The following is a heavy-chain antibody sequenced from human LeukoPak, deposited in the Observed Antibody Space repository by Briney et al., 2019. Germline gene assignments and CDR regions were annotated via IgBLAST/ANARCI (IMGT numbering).Heavy chain of an antibody. CDR1: GYTFTSYG. D-gene: IGHD6-19*01. J-gene: IGHJ5*02. CDR2: TSAYNGNT. CDR3: ARSIAVAGSLGWFDP. Sequence: GASVKVSCKASGYTFTSYGIGWVRQAPGQGLEWMGWTSAYNGNTNYAQKLQGRVTMTTDTSTSTAYMELRSLRSDDTAVYYCARSIAVAGSLGWFDPWGQGTLVTVSS. V-gene: IGHV1-18*01.